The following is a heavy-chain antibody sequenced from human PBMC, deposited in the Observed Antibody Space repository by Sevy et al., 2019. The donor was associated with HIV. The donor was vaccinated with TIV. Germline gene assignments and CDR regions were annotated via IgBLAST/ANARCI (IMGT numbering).Heavy chain of an antibody. J-gene: IGHJ3*02. D-gene: IGHD5-12*01. Sequence: GGSLRLSCAASGFTFSSCSMNWVRQAPGKGLEWVSYISSSSSTIYYADSVKGRFTISRDNAKNSLYLQMNSLRDEDTAVYYCARVKSGYSGYGDAFDIWGQGTMVTVSS. V-gene: IGHV3-48*02. CDR1: GFTFSSCS. CDR3: ARVKSGYSGYGDAFDI. CDR2: ISSSSSTI.